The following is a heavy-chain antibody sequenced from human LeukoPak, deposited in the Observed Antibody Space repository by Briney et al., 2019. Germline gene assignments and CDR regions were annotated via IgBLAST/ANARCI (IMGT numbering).Heavy chain of an antibody. Sequence: SETLSLTCTVYGGSISGSYWSWIRQPPGKGLEWIAYMYNSGSTNYNPSLKSRVTISIDTSKNQFSLKLSSLTAADTAIYYCARGIESYGDYGYWGQGILVTVSS. D-gene: IGHD4-17*01. J-gene: IGHJ4*02. CDR3: ARGIESYGDYGY. CDR2: MYNSGST. V-gene: IGHV4-59*01. CDR1: GGSISGSY.